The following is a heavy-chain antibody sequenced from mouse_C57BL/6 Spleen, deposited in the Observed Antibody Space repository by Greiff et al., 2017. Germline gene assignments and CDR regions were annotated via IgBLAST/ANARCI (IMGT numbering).Heavy chain of an antibody. CDR3: ASITTVVAPFDY. V-gene: IGHV1-78*01. J-gene: IGHJ2*01. CDR2: IYPRDGST. CDR1: GYTFTDHT. D-gene: IGHD1-1*01. Sequence: VKLQESDAELVKPGASVKISCKVSGYTFTDHTIHWMKQRPEQGLEWIGYIYPRDGSTKYNEKFKGKATLTADKSSSTAYMQLNSLTSEDSAVYFCASITTVVAPFDYWGQGTTLTVSS.